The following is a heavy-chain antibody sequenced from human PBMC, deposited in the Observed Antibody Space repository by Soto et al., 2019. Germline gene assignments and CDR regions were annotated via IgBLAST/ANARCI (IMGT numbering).Heavy chain of an antibody. J-gene: IGHJ5*02. V-gene: IGHV1-69*01. CDR2: IIPIFGTA. Sequence: QVQLVQSGAEVKKPGSPVKVSCKASGGTFSSYAISWVRQAPGQGLEWMGGIIPIFGTANYAQKFQGRVTITADESTSTAYMELSSLRSEDTAVYYGAIDSICGDFGRSWFDPWGQGTLVTVSS. D-gene: IGHD3-3*01. CDR1: GGTFSSYA. CDR3: AIDSICGDFGRSWFDP.